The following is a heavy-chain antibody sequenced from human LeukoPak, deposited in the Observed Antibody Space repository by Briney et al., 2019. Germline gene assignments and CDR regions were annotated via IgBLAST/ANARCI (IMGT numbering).Heavy chain of an antibody. V-gene: IGHV3-23*01. CDR2: VSGNGHHT. CDR1: GFTFTTYA. J-gene: IGHJ5*02. CDR3: VRHDWFDP. Sequence: GGSLRLSCAASGFTFTTYAMSWVRQASGKGLEWVSSVSGNGHHTYYADSVKGRFIISSDNSKNMVFLQMNSLRAEDTAICYCVRHDWFDPWGQGTLVTVSS.